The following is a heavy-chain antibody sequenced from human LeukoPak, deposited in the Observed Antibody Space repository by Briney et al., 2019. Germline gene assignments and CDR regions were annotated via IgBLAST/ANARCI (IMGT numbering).Heavy chain of an antibody. D-gene: IGHD3-22*01. J-gene: IGHJ3*02. CDR3: AKSNGYGLIDI. Sequence: GGTLRLSCAASGFTFSSYGMSWVRQAPGKGLEWVSAISGSGGSTYYADSVKGRFTISRDNSKNTLYLQMNSLRAEDTAVYYCAKSNGYGLIDIGGQGTMVTVSS. CDR2: ISGSGGST. V-gene: IGHV3-23*01. CDR1: GFTFSSYG.